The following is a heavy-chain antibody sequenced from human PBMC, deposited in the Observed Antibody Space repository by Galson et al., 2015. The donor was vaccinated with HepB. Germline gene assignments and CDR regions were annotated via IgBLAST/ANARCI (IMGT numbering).Heavy chain of an antibody. CDR2: MSGSRFST. D-gene: IGHD3-16*01. CDR1: GFTFDNFA. J-gene: IGHJ4*02. Sequence: SLRLSCAASGFTFDNFALSWVRQAPGKGLECVSTMSGSRFSTWYADSVKGRSTISRDSSKNTVYLQMNNLGVEDTAVYYCAKPAHGGWGQGTLVTVSS. V-gene: IGHV3-23*01. CDR3: AKPAHGG.